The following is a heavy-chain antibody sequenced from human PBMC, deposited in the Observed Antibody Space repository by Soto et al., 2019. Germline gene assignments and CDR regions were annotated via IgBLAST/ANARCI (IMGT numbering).Heavy chain of an antibody. CDR2: IIPYYNTL. J-gene: IGHJ4*02. CDR1: EGTFNSYA. D-gene: IGHD6-13*01. Sequence: QAQVVQFGAEVRKPGSSVKLSCKASEGTFNSYAIAWVRQAPGQGLEWMGGIIPYYNTLNYAQKFQDRVTITADDSTNTVYMELRSMRSDDTAVYFCASGASRWYPYFFDSWAQGTLVTVSS. CDR3: ASGASRWYPYFFDS. V-gene: IGHV1-69*01.